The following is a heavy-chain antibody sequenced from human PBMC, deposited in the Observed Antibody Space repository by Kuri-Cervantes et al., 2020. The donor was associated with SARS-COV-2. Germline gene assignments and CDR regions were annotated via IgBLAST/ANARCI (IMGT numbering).Heavy chain of an antibody. CDR1: EFPFTSHA. V-gene: IGHV3-30*18. Sequence: GESLKISCAVSEFPFTSHAMHWVRPAPGKGLEWVALISYDGSNNFYADFVKGRFTISRDNSKNTLYLQMNSLRAEDTAVYYCAKDGGYYDFWSGYAKRAQDHYYYYYMDVWGKGTTVTVSS. CDR3: AKDGGYYDFWSGYAKRAQDHYYYYYMDV. J-gene: IGHJ6*03. D-gene: IGHD3-3*01. CDR2: ISYDGSNN.